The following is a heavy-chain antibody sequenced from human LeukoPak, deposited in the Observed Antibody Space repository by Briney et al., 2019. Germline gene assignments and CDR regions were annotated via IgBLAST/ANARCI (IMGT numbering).Heavy chain of an antibody. J-gene: IGHJ4*02. CDR3: ARGDYYGSGSYREPFDY. V-gene: IGHV1-8*01. CDR1: GYTFTSYD. Sequence: ASVKVSCKASGYTFTSYDINWVRQATGQGLKWMGWINPNSGNTGYAQKFQGRVTMTRNTSISTAYMELSSLRSEDTAVYYCARGDYYGSGSYREPFDYWGQGTLVTVSS. D-gene: IGHD3-10*01. CDR2: INPNSGNT.